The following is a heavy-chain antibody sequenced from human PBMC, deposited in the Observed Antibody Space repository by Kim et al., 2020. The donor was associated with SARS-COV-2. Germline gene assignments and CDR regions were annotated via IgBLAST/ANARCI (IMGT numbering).Heavy chain of an antibody. J-gene: IGHJ5*02. V-gene: IGHV1-3*01. Sequence: ASVKVSCKASGYTFTSYAMHWVRQAPGQRLEWMGWINAGNGNTKYSQKFQGRVTITRDTSASTAYMELSSLRSEDTAVYYCARGIPVAGRGPGFDPWGQGTLVTVSS. CDR3: ARGIPVAGRGPGFDP. D-gene: IGHD6-19*01. CDR1: GYTFTSYA. CDR2: INAGNGNT.